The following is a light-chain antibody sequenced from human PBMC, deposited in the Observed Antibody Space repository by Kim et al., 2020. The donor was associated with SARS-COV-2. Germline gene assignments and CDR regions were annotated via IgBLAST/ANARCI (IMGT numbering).Light chain of an antibody. V-gene: IGKV3-20*01. CDR2: GAS. J-gene: IGKJ1*01. CDR3: QQYGRAPRT. CDR1: QTVASNY. Sequence: DIVLTQYPGTLSLSPGEGATLSCRASQTVASNYLAWYQQKPGQAPRLLIYGASSRATGIPNRFSGSGSGTDFTLTISRLEPEDFAVYYCQQYGRAPRTFGQGTKVDIK.